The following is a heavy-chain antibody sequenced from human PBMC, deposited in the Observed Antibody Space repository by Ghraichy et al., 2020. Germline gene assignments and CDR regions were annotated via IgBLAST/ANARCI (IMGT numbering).Heavy chain of an antibody. J-gene: IGHJ4*02. V-gene: IGHV3-33*01. CDR1: GFTFSPYG. D-gene: IGHD5-24*01. Sequence: GGSLRLSCAASGFTFSPYGMHWVRQAPGKGLEWVAIIWNDGSNKYYVDSVKGRFTISRDNSKNTLSLQMSSLRDEDTAVYYCAREGVEAPIPTPYYLDYWGQGTLVTVSS. CDR2: IWNDGSNK. CDR3: AREGVEAPIPTPYYLDY.